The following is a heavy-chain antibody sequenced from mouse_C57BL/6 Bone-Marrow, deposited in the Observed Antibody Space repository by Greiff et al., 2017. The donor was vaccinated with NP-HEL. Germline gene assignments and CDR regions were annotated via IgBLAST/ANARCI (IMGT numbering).Heavy chain of an antibody. D-gene: IGHD1-1*01. J-gene: IGHJ2*01. CDR3: ARDFITTGRFDY. CDR2: IDPSDSET. Sequence: VQLQQPGAELVRPGSSVKLSCKASGYTFTSYWMHWVKQRPIQGLEWIGNIDPSDSETHYNQKFKDKATLTVDKSSSTAYMQLSSLTSEDSAVYYCARDFITTGRFDYWGQGTTLTVSS. CDR1: GYTFTSYW. V-gene: IGHV1-52*01.